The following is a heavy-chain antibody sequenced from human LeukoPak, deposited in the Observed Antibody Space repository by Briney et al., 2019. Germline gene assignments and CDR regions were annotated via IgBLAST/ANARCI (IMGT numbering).Heavy chain of an antibody. J-gene: IGHJ4*02. CDR2: ISSSSSTI. Sequence: GGSLRLSCAASGFTFSRYSMNWVRQAPGKGLEWVSYISSSSSTIYYADSVKGRLTISRDNAKNSLYLQMNSLRDEDTAVYYCARVEILTGYYTTDYWGQGTLVTVSS. CDR1: GFTFSRYS. V-gene: IGHV3-48*02. CDR3: ARVEILTGYYTTDY. D-gene: IGHD3-9*01.